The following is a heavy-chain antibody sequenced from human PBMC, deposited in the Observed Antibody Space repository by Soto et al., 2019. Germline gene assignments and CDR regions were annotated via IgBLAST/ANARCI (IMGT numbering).Heavy chain of an antibody. Sequence: GGSLRLSCAASGFTFSNAWINWVRQAPGKGLEWVGRIKSRTHGGTADYGAPVKGRFTISRDDSENMLFLQMNSLRTEDTAVYYCETLPYNSNFDCCGQGPLITVCS. CDR1: GFTFSNAW. V-gene: IGHV3-15*01. CDR3: ETLPYNSNFDC. CDR2: IKSRTHGGTA. D-gene: IGHD1-1*01. J-gene: IGHJ4*02.